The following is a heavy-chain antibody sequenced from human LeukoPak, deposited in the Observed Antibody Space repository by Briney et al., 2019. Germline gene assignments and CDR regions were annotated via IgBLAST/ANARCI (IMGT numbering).Heavy chain of an antibody. Sequence: GGTLRLSCAASGFTFSSYGMSWVRQAPGKGLEWVSGISGSGGTTSYADSVKGRFTISRDHSKNTLSLQMNSLRAEDTAVYYCAKDSDELIAAAYNWFGPWGQGTLVTVSS. J-gene: IGHJ5*02. D-gene: IGHD6-13*01. CDR2: ISGSGGTT. CDR1: GFTFSSYG. V-gene: IGHV3-23*01. CDR3: AKDSDELIAAAYNWFGP.